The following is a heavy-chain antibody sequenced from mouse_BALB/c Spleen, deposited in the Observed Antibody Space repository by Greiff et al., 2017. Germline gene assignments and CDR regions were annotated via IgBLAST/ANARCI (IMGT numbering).Heavy chain of an antibody. CDR1: GYTFTSYW. CDR2: INPSTGYT. V-gene: IGHV1-7*01. Sequence: QVQLQQSGAELAKPGASVKMSCKASGYTFTSYWMHWVKQRPGQGLEWIGYINPSTGYTEYNQKFKDKATLTADKSSSTAYMQLSSLTSEDSAVYYCARGPMITTGYYFDYWGQGTTRTVSS. D-gene: IGHD2-4*01. J-gene: IGHJ2*01. CDR3: ARGPMITTGYYFDY.